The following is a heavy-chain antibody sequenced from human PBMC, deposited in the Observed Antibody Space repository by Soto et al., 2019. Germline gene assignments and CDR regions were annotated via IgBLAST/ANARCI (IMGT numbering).Heavy chain of an antibody. CDR3: ARDRGSNWRWFDP. V-gene: IGHV1-69*04. J-gene: IGHJ5*02. CDR2: IIPILGIA. D-gene: IGHD4-4*01. CDR1: GGTFSSYT. Sequence: GASVKVSCKASGGTFSSYTISWVRQAPGQGLEWMGRIIPILGIANYAQKFQGRVTITADKSTSTAYMELSSLRSEDTAVYYCARDRGSNWRWFDPWGQGTLVTVSS.